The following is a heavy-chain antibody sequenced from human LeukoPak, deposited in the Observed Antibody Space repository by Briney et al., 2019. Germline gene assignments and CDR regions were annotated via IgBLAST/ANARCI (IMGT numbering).Heavy chain of an antibody. CDR3: TRDGARNTWYRL. D-gene: IGHD1/OR15-1a*01. J-gene: IGHJ4*02. CDR2: INTYNGNT. V-gene: IGHV1-18*01. Sequence: ASVTVSCKTSGYSFTSYEINWVRQATGQGLELMGWINTYNGNTNYAQKFQGRVTMTTDTSTTTAYMELRSLTSDDTAVYYCTRDGARNTWYRLWGQGTLVTVSS. CDR1: GYSFTSYE.